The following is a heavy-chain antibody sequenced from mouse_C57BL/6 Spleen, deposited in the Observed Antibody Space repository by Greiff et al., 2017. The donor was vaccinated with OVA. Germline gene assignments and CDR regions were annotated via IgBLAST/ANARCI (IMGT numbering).Heavy chain of an antibody. D-gene: IGHD1-1*01. Sequence: EVQLQESGAELVRPGASVKLSCTASGFNIKDDYMHWVKQRPEQGLEWIGWIDPENGDTEYASKFQGKATITADTSSNTAYLQLSSLTSEDTAVYYCTITTVVARPLYAMDYWGQGTSVTVSS. J-gene: IGHJ4*01. V-gene: IGHV14-4*01. CDR2: IDPENGDT. CDR1: GFNIKDDY. CDR3: TITTVVARPLYAMDY.